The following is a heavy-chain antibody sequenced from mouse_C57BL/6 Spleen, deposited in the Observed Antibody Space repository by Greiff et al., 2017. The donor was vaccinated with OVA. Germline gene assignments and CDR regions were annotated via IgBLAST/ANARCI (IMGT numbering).Heavy chain of an antibody. CDR2: ISGGGGNT. CDR3: ARHVWDYPLFDY. D-gene: IGHD2-4*01. CDR1: GFTFSSYT. J-gene: IGHJ2*01. Sequence: EVKVVESGGGLVKPGGSLKLSCAASGFTFSSYTMSWVRQTPEKRLEWVATISGGGGNTYYPDSVKGRFTISRDNAKNTLYLQMSSLRSEDTALYYCARHVWDYPLFDYWGQGTTLTVSS. V-gene: IGHV5-9*01.